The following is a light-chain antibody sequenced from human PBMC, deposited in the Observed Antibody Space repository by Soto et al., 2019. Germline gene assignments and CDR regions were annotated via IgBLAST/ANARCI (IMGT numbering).Light chain of an antibody. V-gene: IGLV1-51*01. J-gene: IGLJ2*01. CDR3: TSYTSRSTV. CDR2: DNN. CDR1: SSNIGKNY. Sequence: QSVLTQPPSVSAAPGQKVTVSCSGSSSNIGKNYVSWYQLLPGTAPKLLIYDNNKRPSGIPDRFSGSKSGTSAPLGISGLQTGEEADYYCTSYTSRSTVFGGGTKLTVL.